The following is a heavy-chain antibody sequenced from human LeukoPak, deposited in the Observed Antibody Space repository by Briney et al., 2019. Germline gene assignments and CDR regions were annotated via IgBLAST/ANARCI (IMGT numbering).Heavy chain of an antibody. CDR1: GFTFSSYS. CDR2: ISPSSSTI. J-gene: IGHJ4*02. D-gene: IGHD6-19*01. V-gene: IGHV3-48*01. CDR3: AKDTGPQWLVRGNYFDY. Sequence: GGSLRLSCAASGFTFSSYSMNWVRQAPGKGLVWVSYISPSSSTIFYRDSVKGRFTISRDNSKNTLYLQMNSLRAEGTAVYYCAKDTGPQWLVRGNYFDYWGQGTLVTVSS.